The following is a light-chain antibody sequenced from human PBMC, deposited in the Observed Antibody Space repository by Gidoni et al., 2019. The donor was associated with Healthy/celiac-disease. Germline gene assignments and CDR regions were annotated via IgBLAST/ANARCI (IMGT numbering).Light chain of an antibody. CDR1: QSVSSN. CDR3: QQYNNWLTWT. V-gene: IGKV3-15*01. J-gene: IGKJ1*01. Sequence: EIVMTQYPATLSVSPGERATLSCRASQSVSSNLAWYQQKPGQAPRLLIYGASTRATGIPARFSGSGSGTEFTLTISSLQSEDFAVYSCQQYNNWLTWTFGQGTKVEIK. CDR2: GAS.